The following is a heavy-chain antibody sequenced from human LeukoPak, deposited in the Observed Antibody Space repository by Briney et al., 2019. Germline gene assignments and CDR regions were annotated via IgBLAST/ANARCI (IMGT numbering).Heavy chain of an antibody. CDR2: ISYDGSNK. Sequence: GRSLRLSCAASGFTFSSYAMHWVRQAPSKGLEWVAVISYDGSNKYYADSVKGRFTISRHNSKNTLYLQMNSLRAEDTAVYYCAKSTGYSSGWYHPADYWGQGTLVTVSS. D-gene: IGHD6-19*01. CDR3: AKSTGYSSGWYHPADY. CDR1: GFTFSSYA. J-gene: IGHJ4*02. V-gene: IGHV3-30-3*02.